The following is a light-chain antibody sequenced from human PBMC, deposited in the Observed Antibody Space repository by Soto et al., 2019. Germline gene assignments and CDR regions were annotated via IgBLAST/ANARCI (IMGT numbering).Light chain of an antibody. J-gene: IGLJ3*02. CDR3: ETWDSNTHTV. CDR2: LEGSGSY. CDR1: SGHSSYI. V-gene: IGLV4-60*02. Sequence: QSVLTQSSSASASLGSSVKLTCTLSSGHSSYIIAWHQQQPGKPPRYLMKLEGSGSYNKGGGVPARFSGSSSGADRYLTIAHRPFEDEADYYCETWDSNTHTVVGGGTKLTVL.